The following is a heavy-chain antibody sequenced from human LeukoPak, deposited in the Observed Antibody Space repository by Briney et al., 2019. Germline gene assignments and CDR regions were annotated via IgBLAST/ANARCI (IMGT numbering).Heavy chain of an antibody. Sequence: PSETLSLTCTVSGGSISSSSYYWGWIRQPPGKGLEWIGSIYYSGSTYYNPSLKSRVTISVDTSKNQFSLKLSSVTAADTAVYYCARDLYVDTAMVYFDYWGQGTLVTVSS. CDR2: IYYSGST. V-gene: IGHV4-39*07. CDR1: GGSISSSSYY. J-gene: IGHJ4*02. CDR3: ARDLYVDTAMVYFDY. D-gene: IGHD5-18*01.